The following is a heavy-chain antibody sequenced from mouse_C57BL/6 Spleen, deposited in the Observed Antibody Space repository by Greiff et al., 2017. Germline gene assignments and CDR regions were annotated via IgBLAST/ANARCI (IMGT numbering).Heavy chain of an antibody. CDR2: IYPGDGDT. CDR3: ARSHSFDY. J-gene: IGHJ2*01. CDR1: GFAFSSYW. Sequence: QVQLKQSGAELVKPGASVKISCKASGFAFSSYWMNWVKQRPGKGLEWIGQIYPGDGDTNYNGKFKGKATLTANKASSTVNLQLSSLTSEDSAVYCFARSHSFDYWGQGTTLTVSS. V-gene: IGHV1-80*01.